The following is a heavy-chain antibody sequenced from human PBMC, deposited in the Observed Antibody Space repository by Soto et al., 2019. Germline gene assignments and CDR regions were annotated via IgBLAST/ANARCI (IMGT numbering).Heavy chain of an antibody. D-gene: IGHD2-8*01. J-gene: IGHJ6*02. CDR3: ARGDSTDCSNGVCSFLYIHDLDV. CDR1: GYSFTDYH. Sequence: ASVNVSCKASGYSFTDYHIHWVRQAPGQGLEWLGRINPKSGGTSTAQKFQGWVTMTTDTSISTASMELTRLTSDDTAIYYCARGDSTDCSNGVCSFLYIHDLDVRG. V-gene: IGHV1-2*04. CDR2: INPKSGGT.